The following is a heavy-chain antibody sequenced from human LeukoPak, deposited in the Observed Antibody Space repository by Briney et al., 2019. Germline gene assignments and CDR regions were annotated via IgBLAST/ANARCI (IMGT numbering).Heavy chain of an antibody. J-gene: IGHJ4*02. CDR1: GFTFSSYW. CDR3: ARDLGGSQTS. D-gene: IGHD1-26*01. V-gene: IGHV3-7*01. Sequence: GGSLRLSCAASGFTFSSYWMTWVRQAPGKGLEWVANIKQDGSEKYCVDSMKGRFTISRDNAKNSLYLQMNSLRAEDTAIYYCARDLGGSQTSWGQGTLVTVSS. CDR2: IKQDGSEK.